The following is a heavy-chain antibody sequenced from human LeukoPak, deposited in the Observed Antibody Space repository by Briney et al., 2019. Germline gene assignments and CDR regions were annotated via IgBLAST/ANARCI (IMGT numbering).Heavy chain of an antibody. CDR1: RYTLTESS. CDR2: FDPEDGET. J-gene: IGHJ4*02. CDR3: ATDISIAAAGTAFDY. V-gene: IGHV1-24*01. Sequence: GASVKVSCKVSRYTLTESSMHWVRQAPGKGLEWMGGFDPEDGETIYAQKFQGRVTMTEDTSTDTAYMELSSLRSEDTAVYYCATDISIAAAGTAFDYWGQGTLVTVSS. D-gene: IGHD6-13*01.